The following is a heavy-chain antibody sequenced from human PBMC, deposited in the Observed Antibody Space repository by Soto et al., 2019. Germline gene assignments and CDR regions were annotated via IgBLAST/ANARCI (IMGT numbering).Heavy chain of an antibody. CDR2: LSGSSDNT. D-gene: IGHD5-12*01. Sequence: GGSLRLSCAASGFSFSSYAMSWVRQAPGKWLEWVSALSGSSDNTYYADSVKGRFTISRDNSKNTLYLQMNSLRAEDTAVYYCAKNGYGSDVLWWFGPWGQGTLVTVSS. CDR3: AKNGYGSDVLWWFGP. V-gene: IGHV3-23*01. J-gene: IGHJ5*02. CDR1: GFSFSSYA.